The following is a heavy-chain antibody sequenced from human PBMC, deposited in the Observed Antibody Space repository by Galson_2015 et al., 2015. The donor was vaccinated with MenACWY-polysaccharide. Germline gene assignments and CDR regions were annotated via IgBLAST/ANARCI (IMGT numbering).Heavy chain of an antibody. V-gene: IGHV3-53*01. Sequence: SLRLSCAASGFNVGGLYMSWVRQAPGKRPEWVSIMYSGGFTEYEDSVKGRFTISRDIFKNTVYLQMNSLKVEDTAVYYCARGAQRFFDYWGQGRLVTASA. CDR1: GFNVGGLY. CDR2: MYSGGFT. J-gene: IGHJ4*02. CDR3: ARGAQRFFDY.